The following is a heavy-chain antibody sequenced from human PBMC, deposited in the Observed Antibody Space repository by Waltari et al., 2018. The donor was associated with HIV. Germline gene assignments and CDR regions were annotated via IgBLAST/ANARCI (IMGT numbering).Heavy chain of an antibody. J-gene: IGHJ1*01. CDR1: GGSISSSSYY. V-gene: IGHV4-39*02. CDR2: IYYSGST. Sequence: QLQLQESCPGLVKPSETLSLTCTVSGGSISSSSYYWGWIRQPPGKGLEWIGSIYYSGSTYYNPSRKSRVTISVDTSKNQFSLKLSSVTAADTAVYYCARDIVTTRNAFQHWGQGTLVTVSS. CDR3: ARDIVTTRNAFQH. D-gene: IGHD1-1*01.